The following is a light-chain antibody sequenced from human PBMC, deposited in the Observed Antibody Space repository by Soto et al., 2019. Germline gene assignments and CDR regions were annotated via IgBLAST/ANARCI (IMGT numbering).Light chain of an antibody. V-gene: IGKV3-11*01. CDR1: QSVSTY. J-gene: IGKJ4*01. Sequence: EIVLTQSPATLSLSPGERATLSCRASQSVSTYLAWYQQKTGQTPRLLIYDASNRATGIPARFSGSGSGTDFTLTISSLESEDFAVYYCQQRSDWPLTFGGGTKVQIK. CDR2: DAS. CDR3: QQRSDWPLT.